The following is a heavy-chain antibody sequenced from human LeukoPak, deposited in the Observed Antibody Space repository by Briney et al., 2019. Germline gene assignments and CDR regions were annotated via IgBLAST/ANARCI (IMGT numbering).Heavy chain of an antibody. V-gene: IGHV3-23*01. CDR2: ISGSGGST. D-gene: IGHD5-18*01. CDR1: GFTFSSYA. Sequence: GGSLRLSCAASGFTFSSYAMSWVRQAPGKGLEWVSAISGSGGSTYYADSVKGRFTISRDNSKNTLYLQMNSLRAEDTAVYYCAKVTGYSYGPYYFDYWGQGTLVTVSS. CDR3: AKVTGYSYGPYYFDY. J-gene: IGHJ4*02.